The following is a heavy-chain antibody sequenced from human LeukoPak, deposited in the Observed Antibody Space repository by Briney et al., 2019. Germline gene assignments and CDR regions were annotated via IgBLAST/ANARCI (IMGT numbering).Heavy chain of an antibody. CDR1: GYTFTGYY. V-gene: IGHV1-2*02. D-gene: IGHD3-3*01. J-gene: IGHJ6*02. Sequence: ASVTVSFKSSGYTFTGYYIHWVRQAPGQGLEWMGWINPNSGGTNYAQKFQSRVTMTRDTSISTAYMELSRLRSDDTAVYYCARDPEWRGFLEWLSAPHMDVWGQGTTVTVSS. CDR2: INPNSGGT. CDR3: ARDPEWRGFLEWLSAPHMDV.